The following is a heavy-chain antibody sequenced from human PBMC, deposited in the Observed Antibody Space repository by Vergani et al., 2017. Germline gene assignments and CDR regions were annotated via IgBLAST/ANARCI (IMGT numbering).Heavy chain of an antibody. V-gene: IGHV3-74*01. CDR3: LTGTTEPY. J-gene: IGHJ4*02. CDR2: ISPDGDIT. D-gene: IGHD4-17*01. Sequence: EEQLVESGGGLVQPGGSLRLSCAASGFAFDRYWMHWVRQTPEPGLVWVSRISPDGDITLNADSVKGRFTISRDNARTTLYLQMTNLRAEDTAVYYCLTGTTEPYWGQGTLVTVSS. CDR1: GFAFDRYW.